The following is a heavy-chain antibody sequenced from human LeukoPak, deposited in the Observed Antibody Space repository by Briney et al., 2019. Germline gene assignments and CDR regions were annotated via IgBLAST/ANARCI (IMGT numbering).Heavy chain of an antibody. CDR2: IYYSGST. J-gene: IGHJ3*02. CDR3: ARHFYDILTGYSLDAFDI. CDR1: GGSISSGGYY. Sequence: SQTLSLTCTVSGGSISSGGYYWSWIRQPPGKGLEWIGYIYYSGSTNYNPSLKSRVTISVDTSKNQFSLKLSSVTAADTAVYYCARHFYDILTGYSLDAFDIWGQGTMVTVSS. D-gene: IGHD3-9*01. V-gene: IGHV4-61*08.